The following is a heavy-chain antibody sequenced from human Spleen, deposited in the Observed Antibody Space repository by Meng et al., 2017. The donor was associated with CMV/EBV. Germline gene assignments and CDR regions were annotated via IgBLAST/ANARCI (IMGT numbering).Heavy chain of an antibody. CDR3: AKGKGYCSSTSCYTSGYYYGMDV. Sequence: GGSLRLSCAASGFTFDDYGMSWVRQAPGKGLEWVSGINWNGGSTGYADSVKGRFTISRDNAKNSLYLQMNSLRAEDTAVYYCAKGKGYCSSTSCYTSGYYYGMDVWGQGTTVTVSS. J-gene: IGHJ6*02. CDR2: INWNGGST. D-gene: IGHD2-2*02. V-gene: IGHV3-20*04. CDR1: GFTFDDYG.